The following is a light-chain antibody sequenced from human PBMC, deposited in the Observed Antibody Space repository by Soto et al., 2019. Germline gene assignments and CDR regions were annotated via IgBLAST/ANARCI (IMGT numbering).Light chain of an antibody. Sequence: EIVLTQSPATLSLSPGERATLSCRANESINNLLAWYQQKPGQAPWLLIFDASHRPTGTPARFSGSGSGTEFTLTISALEPEDFAVYYCQQRSNWLTFGGGTRVDI. CDR3: QQRSNWLT. CDR1: ESINNL. V-gene: IGKV3-11*01. J-gene: IGKJ4*01. CDR2: DAS.